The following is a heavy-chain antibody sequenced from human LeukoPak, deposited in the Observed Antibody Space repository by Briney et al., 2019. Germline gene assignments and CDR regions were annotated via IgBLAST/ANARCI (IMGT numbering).Heavy chain of an antibody. CDR3: ARGKPDY. J-gene: IGHJ4*02. CDR1: GFTFSTYS. Sequence: GGSLRLSCAASGFTFSTYSMNWVRQAPGKGLEWVSFISTGSSTIYYADSVKGRFTISRDNAKNSLYLQMNSLSAEDTAVYYCARGKPDYWGQGILVTVSS. CDR2: ISTGSSTI. V-gene: IGHV3-48*04.